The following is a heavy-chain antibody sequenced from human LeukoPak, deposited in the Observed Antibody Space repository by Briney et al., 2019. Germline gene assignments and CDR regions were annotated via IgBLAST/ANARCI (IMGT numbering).Heavy chain of an antibody. J-gene: IGHJ5*02. CDR1: GYTFTSYG. CDR3: ARNPGTQAQFMVRGVIIPSDP. D-gene: IGHD3-10*01. CDR2: ISAYNGNT. Sequence: ASVKVSCKASGYTFTSYGISWVRQAPGQGLEWMGWISAYNGNTNYAQKLQGRVTMTTDTSTSTAYMELRSLRSDDTAVYYCARNPGTQAQFMVRGVIIPSDPWGQGTLVTVSS. V-gene: IGHV1-18*04.